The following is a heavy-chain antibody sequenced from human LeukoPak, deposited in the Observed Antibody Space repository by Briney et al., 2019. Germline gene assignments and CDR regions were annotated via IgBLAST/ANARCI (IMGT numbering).Heavy chain of an antibody. V-gene: IGHV1-69*05. CDR1: GGTFSSYA. CDR3: ARDSEAQTDAFDI. CDR2: IIPIFGTA. J-gene: IGHJ3*02. Sequence: SVKVSCKASGGTFSSYAISWVRQAPGQGLEWMGGIIPIFGTANYAQKFQGRVTITTDESTSTAHMELSSLRSEDTAEYYCARDSEAQTDAFDIWGQGTMVTVS.